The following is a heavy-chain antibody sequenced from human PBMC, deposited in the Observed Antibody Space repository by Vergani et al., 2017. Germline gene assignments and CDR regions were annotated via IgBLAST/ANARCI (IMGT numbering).Heavy chain of an antibody. D-gene: IGHD3-22*01. CDR2: IYYSGST. CDR1: GGSISSYY. J-gene: IGHJ3*02. CDR3: ARSAGYYYDSSGYSPDAFHI. Sequence: QVQLQESGPGLVKPSETLSLTCTVSGGSISSYYWSWIRQPPGKGLEWIGYIYYSGSTNYNPSLKSRVTISVDTSKNQFSLKLSSVTAADTAVYYCARSAGYYYDSSGYSPDAFHIWGQGTMVTVSS. V-gene: IGHV4-59*01.